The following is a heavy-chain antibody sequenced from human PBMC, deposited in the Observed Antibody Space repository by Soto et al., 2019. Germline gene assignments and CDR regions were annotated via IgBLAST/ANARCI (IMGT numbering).Heavy chain of an antibody. V-gene: IGHV3-23*01. CDR3: AKDQGSSWYEIDY. Sequence: GGSLRLSCAASGFTFSSYAMTWVRQAPGKGLEWVSTISGSGGTTYYADSVKGRFTVSRDNSKNTLYLQMNSLRAEDTAVYYCAKDQGSSWYEIDYWGQGTLVTVSS. CDR2: ISGSGGTT. D-gene: IGHD6-13*01. CDR1: GFTFSSYA. J-gene: IGHJ4*02.